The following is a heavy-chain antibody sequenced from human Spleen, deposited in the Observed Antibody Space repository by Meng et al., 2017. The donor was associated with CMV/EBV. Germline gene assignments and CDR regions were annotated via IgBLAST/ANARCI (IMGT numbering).Heavy chain of an antibody. V-gene: IGHV3-23*01. Sequence: GESLKISCAASGFSFNSYAMTWVRQAPGKGLEWVSSISGSGGSTYYADSVKGRFTISRDNSNNLVYLQMNGLRPEDTAVYYCAKGNRQNPFYHGMHVWGQGSTVTVSS. J-gene: IGHJ6*02. CDR3: AKGNRQNPFYHGMHV. CDR1: GFSFNSYA. CDR2: ISGSGGST. D-gene: IGHD1-14*01.